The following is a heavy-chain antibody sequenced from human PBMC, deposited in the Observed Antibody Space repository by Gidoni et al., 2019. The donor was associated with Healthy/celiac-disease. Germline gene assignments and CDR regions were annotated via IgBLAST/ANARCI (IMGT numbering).Heavy chain of an antibody. V-gene: IGHV1-46*01. J-gene: IGHJ6*02. Sequence: QVQLVQSGAEVKKPGASVKVSCKASGYTFTSYYMHWVRQAPGQGLEWMGIINPSGGSTSYAQKFQGRVTMTRDTSTSTVYMELSSLRSEDTAVYYCARDEVDDYGGNLSPGYYGMDVWGQGTTVTVSS. D-gene: IGHD4-17*01. CDR3: ARDEVDDYGGNLSPGYYGMDV. CDR2: INPSGGST. CDR1: GYTFTSYY.